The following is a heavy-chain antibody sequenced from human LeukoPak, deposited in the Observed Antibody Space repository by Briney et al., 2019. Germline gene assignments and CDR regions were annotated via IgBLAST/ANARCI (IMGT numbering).Heavy chain of an antibody. CDR1: GGSISSYY. D-gene: IGHD6-13*01. CDR3: ARDLYSSRTNDAFVI. J-gene: IGHJ3*02. V-gene: IGHV4-59*12. CDR2: IYYSGST. Sequence: PSETLSLTCTVSGGSISSYYWSWIRQPPGKGLEWIGFIYYSGSTYYNPSLKRRVTISVDTSKKQFSLKLSSVTSADTAVYYCARDLYSSRTNDAFVIWGQGTMVTVSS.